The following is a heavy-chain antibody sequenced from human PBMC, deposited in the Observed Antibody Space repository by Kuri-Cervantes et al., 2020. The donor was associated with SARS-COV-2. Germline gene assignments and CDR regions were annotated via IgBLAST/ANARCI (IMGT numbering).Heavy chain of an antibody. CDR1: GGSISSSSYY. CDR2: IYTSGST. V-gene: IGHV4-61*02. D-gene: IGHD3-3*01. Sequence: SCTVSGGSISSSSYYWSWIRQPAGKGLEWIGRIYTSGSTNYNPSLKSRVTMSVDTSKNQFSLKLSSVTAADTAVYYCARVKGDDFWSGRQSDAFDIWGQGTMVTVSS. J-gene: IGHJ3*02. CDR3: ARVKGDDFWSGRQSDAFDI.